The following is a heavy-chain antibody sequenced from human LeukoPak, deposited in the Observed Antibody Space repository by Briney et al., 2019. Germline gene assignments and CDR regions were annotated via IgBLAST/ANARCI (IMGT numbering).Heavy chain of an antibody. CDR1: GFTFDDYA. J-gene: IGHJ4*02. CDR3: AKDGSDGNYFDY. D-gene: IGHD5-24*01. V-gene: IGHV3-43*02. Sequence: GGSLRLSCAASGFTFDDYAMHWVRHAPGKGLEWVSLISGDGGSTYYADSVKGRFTISRDNSKNSLYLQMNSLRTEDTALYYCAKDGSDGNYFDYWGQGTLVTVSS. CDR2: ISGDGGST.